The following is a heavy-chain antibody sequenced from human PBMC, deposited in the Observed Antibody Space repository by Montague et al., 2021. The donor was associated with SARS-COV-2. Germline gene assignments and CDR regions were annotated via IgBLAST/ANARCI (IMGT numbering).Heavy chain of an antibody. CDR1: GYSFTSYW. D-gene: IGHD1-26*01. V-gene: IGHV5-51*01. J-gene: IGHJ4*02. CDR2: IHPADSDT. Sequence: QSGAEVKKPGESLKISCQASGYSFTSYWIGWVRQLSGKGLEWMGTIHPADSDTRYSPSFQGQVTISADKSISTAYLQWASLKASDSAIYHCARRVGPHHYFDYWGQGTRVIVSS. CDR3: ARRVGPHHYFDY.